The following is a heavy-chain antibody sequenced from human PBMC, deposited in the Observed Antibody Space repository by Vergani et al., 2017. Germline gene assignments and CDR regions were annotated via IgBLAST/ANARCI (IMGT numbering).Heavy chain of an antibody. CDR1: GGSISSSNW. V-gene: IGHV4-4*03. J-gene: IGHJ3*02. CDR3: TTDNQQSSLGHCSVTNCYGGVFDI. CDR2: IFPSGST. D-gene: IGHD2-15*01. Sequence: QVQLQESGPGLVKPPGTLSLTCAVSGGSISSSNWWSWVRQPPGKGLEWIGEIFPSGSTNYNPSLKSRVTISVDKSKNQFSLKLTSVTAADTAVYYCTTDNQQSSLGHCSVTNCYGGVFDIWGQGTVVTVSS.